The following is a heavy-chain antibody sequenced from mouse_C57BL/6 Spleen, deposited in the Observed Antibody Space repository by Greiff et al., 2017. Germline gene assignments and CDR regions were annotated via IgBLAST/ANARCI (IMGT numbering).Heavy chain of an antibody. Sequence: EVKLMESGGGLVKPGGSLKLSCAASGFTFSDYGMHWVRQAPEKGLEWVAYISSGSSTIYYADTVKGRFTISRDNAKNTLFLQMTSLRSEDTAMYYCATDYTTAWFAYWGQGTLVTVSA. CDR1: GFTFSDYG. D-gene: IGHD2-4*01. V-gene: IGHV5-17*01. J-gene: IGHJ3*01. CDR3: ATDYTTAWFAY. CDR2: ISSGSSTI.